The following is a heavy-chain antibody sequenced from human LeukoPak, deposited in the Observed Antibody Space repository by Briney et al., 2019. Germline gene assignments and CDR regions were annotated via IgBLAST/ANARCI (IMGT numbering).Heavy chain of an antibody. D-gene: IGHD3/OR15-3a*01. Sequence: GGSLRLSCAASGISFSNYWTTWIRQAPEKGLQWVANIKEDGSDKNYADSVKGRFTISRDNAKNLLYLQMNSLRAEDTAVYYCARWTDWYFDLWGRGTLVTVSS. CDR1: GISFSNYW. CDR3: ARWTDWYFDL. V-gene: IGHV3-7*01. J-gene: IGHJ2*01. CDR2: IKEDGSDK.